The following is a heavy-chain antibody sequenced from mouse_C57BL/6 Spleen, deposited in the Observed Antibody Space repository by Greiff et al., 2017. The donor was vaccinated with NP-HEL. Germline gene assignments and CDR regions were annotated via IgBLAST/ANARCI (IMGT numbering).Heavy chain of an antibody. V-gene: IGHV1-31*01. Sequence: EVKLMESGPELVKPGASVKISCKASGYSFTGYYMHWVKQSHGNILDWIGYIYPYNGVSSYNQKFKGKATLTVDKSSSTAYMELRSLTSEYSAVYYCARGVYDYDEGLYYAMDYWGQGTSVTVSS. CDR2: IYPYNGVS. J-gene: IGHJ4*01. CDR3: ARGVYDYDEGLYYAMDY. CDR1: GYSFTGYY. D-gene: IGHD2-4*01.